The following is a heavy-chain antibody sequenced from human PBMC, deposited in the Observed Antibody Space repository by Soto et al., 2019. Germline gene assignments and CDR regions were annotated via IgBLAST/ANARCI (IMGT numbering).Heavy chain of an antibody. J-gene: IGHJ4*02. Sequence: GGSLRLSCAASGFTFSSYAMSWVRQAPGKGLEWVSAISGSGGSTYYADSVKGRFTISRDNAKNSLYLQMNSLRAEDTAVYYCARDMGRQQLEGIDYWGQGTLVTVSS. CDR1: GFTFSSYA. CDR2: ISGSGGST. V-gene: IGHV3-23*01. D-gene: IGHD6-13*01. CDR3: ARDMGRQQLEGIDY.